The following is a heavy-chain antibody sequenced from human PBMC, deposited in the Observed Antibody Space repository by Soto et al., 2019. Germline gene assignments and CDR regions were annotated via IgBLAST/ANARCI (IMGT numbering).Heavy chain of an antibody. Sequence: AGSLRLSCAASGFTFSDYYMSWIRQAPGKGLEWVSYISSSGSTIYYADSVKGRFTISRDNAKNSLYLQMNSLRAEDTAVYYCARGGYCSGGSCFRGPFHNWFDPWGQGTLVTVSS. CDR2: ISSSGSTI. CDR1: GFTFSDYY. V-gene: IGHV3-11*01. J-gene: IGHJ5*02. D-gene: IGHD2-15*01. CDR3: ARGGYCSGGSCFRGPFHNWFDP.